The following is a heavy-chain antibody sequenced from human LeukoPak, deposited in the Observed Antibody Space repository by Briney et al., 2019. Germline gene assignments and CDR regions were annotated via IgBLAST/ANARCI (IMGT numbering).Heavy chain of an antibody. J-gene: IGHJ4*02. D-gene: IGHD3-9*01. CDR3: ARGFFDPNDY. CDR1: GYTFTSYG. Sequence: ASVKVSCKASGYTFTSYGISWVRQAPGQGLEWMGWISAYNGNTNYAQKLQGRVTMTRNTSISTAYMELSSLRSEDTAVYYCARGFFDPNDYWGQGTLVTVSS. V-gene: IGHV1-18*01. CDR2: ISAYNGNT.